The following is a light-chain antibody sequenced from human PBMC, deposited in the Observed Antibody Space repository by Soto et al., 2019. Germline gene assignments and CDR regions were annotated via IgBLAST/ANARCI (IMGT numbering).Light chain of an antibody. J-gene: IGLJ2*01. CDR2: EVT. CDR3: GSYASATLI. Sequence: HSVLTQPASVSGSPGQSITISCTGSNSDIGAYDYVSWYQQHPGKPPTLLIYEVTFRPSGVPNRFSGSKSGNTATLTISGLLTEDEADYYCGSYASATLIFGGGTKVTVL. CDR1: NSDIGAYDY. V-gene: IGLV2-14*01.